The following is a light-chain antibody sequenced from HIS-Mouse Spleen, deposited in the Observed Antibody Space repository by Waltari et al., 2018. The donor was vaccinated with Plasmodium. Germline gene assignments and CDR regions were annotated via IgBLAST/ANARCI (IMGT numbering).Light chain of an antibody. CDR2: DAS. V-gene: IGKV1-5*03. CDR3: QQYNSCSLT. Sequence: DIQMTQSPSTLSVSAGDRVTITCRASQSISSRLAWYQQKPGKAPKLLIYDASSIDSGVPSRFSGSGSGTEFTLTISSLQPDDFAAYYCQQYNSCSLTFGPGTKVEIK. J-gene: IGKJ1*01. CDR1: QSISSR.